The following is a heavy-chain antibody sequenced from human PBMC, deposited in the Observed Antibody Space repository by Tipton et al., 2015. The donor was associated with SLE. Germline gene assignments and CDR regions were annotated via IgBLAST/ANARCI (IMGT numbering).Heavy chain of an antibody. J-gene: IGHJ4*02. CDR3: ARGGGWELWYFDY. CDR1: GGSFSDYY. V-gene: IGHV4-34*01. Sequence: TPSLTCAVYGGSFSDYYWSWIRQPPGKGLEWIGEINHSGSTNYNPSLKSRVTISVDTSKNQFSLKLSSVTAADTAVYYCARGGGWELWYFDYWGQGTLVTVSS. D-gene: IGHD1-26*01. CDR2: INHSGST.